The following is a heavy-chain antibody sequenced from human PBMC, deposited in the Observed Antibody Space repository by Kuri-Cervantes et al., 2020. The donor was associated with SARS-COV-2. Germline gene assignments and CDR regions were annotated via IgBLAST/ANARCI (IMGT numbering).Heavy chain of an antibody. CDR2: IYPGDSDT. D-gene: IGHD3-22*01. V-gene: IGHV5-51*01. Sequence: GGSLRLSCEISGYMFTSYWIGWVRQMPGKGLEWMGIIYPGDSDTRYSPSFQGQVTISADKSISTAYLQWSSLKASDTAMYYCARPLYYYDSSGYPGSVVAFDIWGQGTMVTVSS. CDR1: GYMFTSYW. CDR3: ARPLYYYDSSGYPGSVVAFDI. J-gene: IGHJ3*02.